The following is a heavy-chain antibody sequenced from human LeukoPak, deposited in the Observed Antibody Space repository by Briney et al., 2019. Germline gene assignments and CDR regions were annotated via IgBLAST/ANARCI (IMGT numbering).Heavy chain of an antibody. CDR3: ARSLKDYYDSSGYYYDWYFDL. J-gene: IGHJ2*01. V-gene: IGHV4-59*12. CDR2: IYYSGST. Sequence: SETLSLTCAVYGGSFSGYYWSWIRQPPGKGLEWIGYIYYSGSTNYNPSLKSRVTISVDRSKNQFSLKLSSVTAADTAVYYCARSLKDYYDSSGYYYDWYFDLWGRGTLVTVSS. CDR1: GGSFSGYY. D-gene: IGHD3-22*01.